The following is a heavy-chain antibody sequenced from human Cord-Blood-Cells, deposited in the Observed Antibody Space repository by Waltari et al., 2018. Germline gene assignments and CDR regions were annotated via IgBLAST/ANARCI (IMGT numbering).Heavy chain of an antibody. J-gene: IGHJ4*02. V-gene: IGHV4-59*01. CDR3: ARGPYSSGWYFDY. Sequence: QVQLQESGPGLVKPSETLSLTCTVSGGSISSYYWRWIRQPPGKGLEWIGYIYYSGSTNYNPPLKSRVTISVDTSKNQFSLKLSSVTAADTAVYYCARGPYSSGWYFDYWGQGTLVTVSS. CDR1: GGSISSYY. D-gene: IGHD6-19*01. CDR2: IYYSGST.